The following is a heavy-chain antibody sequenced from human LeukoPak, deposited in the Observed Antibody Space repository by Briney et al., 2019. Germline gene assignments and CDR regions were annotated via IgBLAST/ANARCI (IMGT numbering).Heavy chain of an antibody. CDR3: AKDFPEYSSSWYLE. J-gene: IGHJ1*01. D-gene: IGHD6-13*01. Sequence: GGSLRLSCAASGFTFSNYAMSWVRQAPGKGPEWVSGISDGGDSTYYADSVKGRITISRDNSKNTVYLQMNSLRAEDTAVYYCAKDFPEYSSSWYLEWGQGTLVTVSS. CDR2: ISDGGDST. CDR1: GFTFSNYA. V-gene: IGHV3-23*01.